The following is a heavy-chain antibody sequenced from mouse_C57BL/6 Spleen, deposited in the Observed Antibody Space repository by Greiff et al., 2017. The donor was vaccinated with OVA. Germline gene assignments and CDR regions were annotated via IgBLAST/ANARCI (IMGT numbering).Heavy chain of an antibody. CDR1: GYTFTSYW. J-gene: IGHJ2*01. V-gene: IGHV1-64*01. Sequence: VKLQQPGAELVKPGASVKLSCKASGYTFTSYWMHWVKQRPGQGLEWIGMIHPNSGSTNYNEKFKSKATLTVDKSSSTAYMQLSSLTSEDSAVYYCARSNWDLYYFDYWGQGTTLTVSS. D-gene: IGHD4-1*01. CDR2: IHPNSGST. CDR3: ARSNWDLYYFDY.